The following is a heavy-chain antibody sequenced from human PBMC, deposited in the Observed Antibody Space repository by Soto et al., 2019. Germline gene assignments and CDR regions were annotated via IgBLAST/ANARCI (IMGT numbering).Heavy chain of an antibody. CDR2: IFYTGKT. D-gene: IGHD2-2*01. CDR3: ARGAGIVLVPDAIFDS. V-gene: IGHV4-59*11. Sequence: QVQLQESGPGLVKPSETLSLTCTVSPDSLNGHYWSWLRQTPGKELEWIGYIFYTGKTNYNSSPKSRVTMTLDTFENQFSLQLTSVTSADTAMYYCARGAGIVLVPDAIFDSWGQGTLVTVSS. J-gene: IGHJ4*02. CDR1: PDSLNGHY.